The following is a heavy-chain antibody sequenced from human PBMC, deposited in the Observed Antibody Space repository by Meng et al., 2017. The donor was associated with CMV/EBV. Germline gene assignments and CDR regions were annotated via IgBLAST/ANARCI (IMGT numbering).Heavy chain of an antibody. J-gene: IGHJ3*02. D-gene: IGHD3-16*01. Sequence: GESLKISCAASGFTFSSYDMHWVRQATGKGVEWVSAIGTAGDTYYPGSVKGRFTISRENAKNSLYLQMNSLRAGDTAVYYCARGGPLRGFDIWGQGTMVTVSS. CDR1: GFTFSSYD. V-gene: IGHV3-13*01. CDR2: IGTAGDT. CDR3: ARGGPLRGFDI.